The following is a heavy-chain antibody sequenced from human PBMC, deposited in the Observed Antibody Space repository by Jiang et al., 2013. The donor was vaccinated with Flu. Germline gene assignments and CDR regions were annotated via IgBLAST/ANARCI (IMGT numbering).Heavy chain of an antibody. CDR1: GFTFSNYA. CDR2: ISGSGTYT. J-gene: IGHJ4*02. CDR3: AKLSGPVIEGYHFDY. V-gene: IGHV3-23*01. D-gene: IGHD2/OR15-2a*01. Sequence: VQLLESGGDLVQPGGALRLSCAASGFTFSNYAMSWVRQAPGKGLEWVSGISGSGTYTYFADSVKGRFTISRDKSINTLFLQMNTLTAEDTAVYFCAKLSGPVIEGYHFDYWGQGTLVSVSS.